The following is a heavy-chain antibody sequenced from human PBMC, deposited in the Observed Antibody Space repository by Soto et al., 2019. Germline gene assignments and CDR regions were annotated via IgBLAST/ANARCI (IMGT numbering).Heavy chain of an antibody. Sequence: SETLSLTCAVSGGSISSSNWWSWVRQPPGKGLEWIGEIYHSGSTNYNPSLKSRVTISVDKSKNQFSLKLSSVTAADTAVYYCARDLRLGPWEYYFDYWGQGTLVTVSS. V-gene: IGHV4-4*02. CDR2: IYHSGST. D-gene: IGHD1-26*01. J-gene: IGHJ4*02. CDR3: ARDLRLGPWEYYFDY. CDR1: GGSISSSNW.